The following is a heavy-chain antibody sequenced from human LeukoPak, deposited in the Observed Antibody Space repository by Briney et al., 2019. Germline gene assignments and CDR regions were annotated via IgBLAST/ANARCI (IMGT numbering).Heavy chain of an antibody. D-gene: IGHD3-10*01. Sequence: ASVKVSCKASGGTFSSYAISWVRQAPGQGLEWMGGIIPIFGTANYAQKFQGRVTITTDESTSTAYMELSSLRSEDTAVYYCAGAGPIDYHGSGRYYNWFDPWGQGTLVTVSS. J-gene: IGHJ5*02. CDR2: IIPIFGTA. CDR3: AGAGPIDYHGSGRYYNWFDP. V-gene: IGHV1-69*05. CDR1: GGTFSSYA.